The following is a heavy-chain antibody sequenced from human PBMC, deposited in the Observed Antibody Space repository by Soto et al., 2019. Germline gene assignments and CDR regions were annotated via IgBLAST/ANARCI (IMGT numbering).Heavy chain of an antibody. D-gene: IGHD1-26*01. CDR3: ARGDSGSYFDY. CDR2: ISQSGST. J-gene: IGHJ4*03. CDR1: NGSFSGYY. V-gene: IGHV4-34*01. Sequence: PSETLSLTCAVYNGSFSGYYWNWIRQPPGKGLEWIGEISQSGSTDYNVSLKSRVTISVDRSKNQSSLKLRSVTAADTAVYYCARGDSGSYFDYWGQGNLVTSPQ.